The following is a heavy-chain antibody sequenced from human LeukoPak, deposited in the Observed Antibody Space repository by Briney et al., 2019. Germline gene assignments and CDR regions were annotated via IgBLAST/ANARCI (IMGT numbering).Heavy chain of an antibody. CDR1: GGSISSGGYY. CDR3: ARAPIEPYSSSWYEEY. V-gene: IGHV4-30-2*01. J-gene: IGHJ4*02. Sequence: PSETLSLTCTVSGGSISSGGYYWSWIRQPPGKGLEWIGYIYHSGSTYYNPSLKSRVTISVDRSKNQFSLKLSSVTAADTAVYYCARAPIEPYSSSWYEEYWGQGTLVTVSS. CDR2: IYHSGST. D-gene: IGHD6-13*01.